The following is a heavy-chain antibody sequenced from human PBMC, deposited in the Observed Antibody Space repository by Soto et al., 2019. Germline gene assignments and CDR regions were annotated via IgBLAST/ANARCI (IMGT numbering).Heavy chain of an antibody. CDR2: IYPDDSDT. J-gene: IGHJ4*02. V-gene: IGHV5-51*01. CDR1: GYSFTNFL. CDR3: ARGLTSVSNPYHLDY. D-gene: IGHD3-3*02. Sequence: PGESLKISCNASGYSFTNFLIGWVRQMPGKGLEWMGIIYPDDSDTRYSPSFQGQVTISVDWSITTAYLQWSTLQASDTAVYYCARGLTSVSNPYHLDYWGQGTLVTVSS.